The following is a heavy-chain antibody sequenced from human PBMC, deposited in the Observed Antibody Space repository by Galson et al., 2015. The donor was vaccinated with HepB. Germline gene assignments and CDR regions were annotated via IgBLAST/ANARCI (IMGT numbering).Heavy chain of an antibody. Sequence: SLRLSCAASGFTFSGSAIHWVRQAPGKGPEWVGRIRSKAANYATAYVESLKGRLTISRDDSRNTAYLHMNNLKTEDTAVYYCSRLGDFSGYSSRWGQGTLVTVSS. V-gene: IGHV3-73*01. J-gene: IGHJ4*02. CDR2: IRSKAANYAT. D-gene: IGHD6-13*01. CDR3: SRLGDFSGYSSR. CDR1: GFTFSGSA.